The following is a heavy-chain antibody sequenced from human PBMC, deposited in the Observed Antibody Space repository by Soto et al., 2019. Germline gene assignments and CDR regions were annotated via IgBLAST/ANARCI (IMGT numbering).Heavy chain of an antibody. V-gene: IGHV3-11*01. CDR1: GFTFRDYD. CDR3: ARDQFWRQWLDAEYFQH. J-gene: IGHJ1*01. CDR2: ISSSGSTI. D-gene: IGHD6-19*01. Sequence: GGSLRLSCAASGFTFRDYDMSWIRQAPGKGLEWVSYISSSGSTIYYADSVKGRFTISRDNAKNSLYLQMNSLRAEDTAVYYCARDQFWRQWLDAEYFQHWGQGTLVTVSS.